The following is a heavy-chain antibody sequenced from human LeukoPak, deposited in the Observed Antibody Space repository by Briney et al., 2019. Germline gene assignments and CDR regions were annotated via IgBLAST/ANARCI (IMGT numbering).Heavy chain of an antibody. CDR3: ASLKGMDV. CDR1: GFKFTKYW. Sequence: GGSLRLSCSAYGFKFTKYWMSWVRQAPGKGLEWVANIKQDGSEKYYVDSVKGRFTISRDNAKNLVYLQMNSLRVEDTAVYYCASLKGMDVWGQGTTVTVSS. V-gene: IGHV3-7*01. J-gene: IGHJ6*02. CDR2: IKQDGSEK.